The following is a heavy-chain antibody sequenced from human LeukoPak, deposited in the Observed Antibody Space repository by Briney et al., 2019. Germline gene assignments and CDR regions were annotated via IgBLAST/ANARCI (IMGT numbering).Heavy chain of an antibody. D-gene: IGHD6-19*01. J-gene: IGHJ3*02. CDR1: GGCFSGYY. CDR3: ARPNISVAGTASAFDI. Sequence: PSETLSLTCAVYGGCFSGYYWSWIRQPPGKGLEWIGEINHSGSTNYNPSLKSRVTISVDTSKNQFSLKLSSVTAADTAVYYCARPNISVAGTASAFDIWGQGTMVTVSS. CDR2: INHSGST. V-gene: IGHV4-34*01.